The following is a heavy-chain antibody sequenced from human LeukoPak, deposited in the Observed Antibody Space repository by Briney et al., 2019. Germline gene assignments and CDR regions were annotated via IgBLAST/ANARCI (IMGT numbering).Heavy chain of an antibody. CDR1: GGSISSGAYY. Sequence: SETLSLTCTVSGGSISSGAYYWSWIRQPPGKGLEWIGYIYYSGSTYYNPSLKSRVTISVDTSKNQFSLKLSSVTAADTAVYYCAKDRPTWPIDYWGQGTLVTVSS. J-gene: IGHJ4*02. V-gene: IGHV4-30-4*08. D-gene: IGHD5-12*01. CDR3: AKDRPTWPIDY. CDR2: IYYSGST.